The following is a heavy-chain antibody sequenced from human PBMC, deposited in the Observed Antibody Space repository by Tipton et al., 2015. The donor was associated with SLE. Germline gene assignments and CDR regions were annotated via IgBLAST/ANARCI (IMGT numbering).Heavy chain of an antibody. CDR1: GGSINSYY. CDR3: ARDKNYRYFDY. Sequence: TLSLTCTVSGGSINSYYWNWIRLPPGKGLEWIGYIYYSGSTNYNPSLKSRVTISVDTSKNQFSLKLSSVTAADTAVYYCARDKNYRYFDYWGQGTLVTVSS. CDR2: IYYSGST. J-gene: IGHJ4*02. V-gene: IGHV4-59*01. D-gene: IGHD1-7*01.